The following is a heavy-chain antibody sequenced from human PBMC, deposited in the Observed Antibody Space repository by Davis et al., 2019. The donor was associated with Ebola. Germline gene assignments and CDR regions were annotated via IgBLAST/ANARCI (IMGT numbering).Heavy chain of an antibody. CDR1: GYTFTSYD. J-gene: IGHJ6*02. V-gene: IGHV1-8*01. CDR2: MNPNSGNT. D-gene: IGHD3-3*01. CDR3: ARGWSGYYDHYGMDV. Sequence: AASVKVSCKASGYTFTSYDINWVRQATGQGLEWMGWMNPNSGNTGYAQKFQGRVTMTRNTSISTAYMELSSLRSEDTAVYYCARGWSGYYDHYGMDVWGQGTTVTVSS.